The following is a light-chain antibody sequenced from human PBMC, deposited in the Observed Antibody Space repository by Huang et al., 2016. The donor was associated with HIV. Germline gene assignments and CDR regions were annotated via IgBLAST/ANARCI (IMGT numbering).Light chain of an antibody. V-gene: IGKV3-15*01. CDR1: RSVSTN. Sequence: EIVMTQSPATLSVSPGQRVTLSCRANRSVSTNLAWYQQRHGQPPTLLIYGSSTRAPGIPARFSGSGSGTDFSLTISSLQSEDFALYYCHQYNNWLLSFGGGTRV. CDR2: GSS. CDR3: HQYNNWLLS. J-gene: IGKJ4*01.